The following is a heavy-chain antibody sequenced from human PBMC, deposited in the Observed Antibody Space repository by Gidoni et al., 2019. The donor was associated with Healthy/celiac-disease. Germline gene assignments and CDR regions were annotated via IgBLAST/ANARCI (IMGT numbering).Heavy chain of an antibody. CDR1: GIPFSSYW. D-gene: IGHD5-12*01. V-gene: IGHV3-74*01. CDR3: ARRDGYNWGYGR. CDR2: INSDGSST. Sequence: EVQMVGSGGSLVQAGGVLRASCAAPGIPFSSYWMHWVRHAPGQGLVWVSRINSDGSSTSYADSVKGRFTISRDNAKNTLYLQMTSLRAEDTAVYYCARRDGYNWGYGRWGQGTLVTVSS. J-gene: IGHJ4*02.